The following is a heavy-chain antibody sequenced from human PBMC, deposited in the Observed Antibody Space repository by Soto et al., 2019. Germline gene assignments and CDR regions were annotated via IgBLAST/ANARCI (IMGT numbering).Heavy chain of an antibody. CDR3: ARGYCSSSTCYSRTFDY. Sequence: TSETLSLTCAVSGGSSSSYYWSWIRQPPGKGLEWIGYIYKSGSTSYNPSLKSRVTISGDTSSNQFSLKLTSVTAADTAVYYCARGYCSSSTCYSRTFDYWGQGTLVTVSS. CDR2: IYKSGST. V-gene: IGHV4-59*01. D-gene: IGHD2-2*01. J-gene: IGHJ4*02. CDR1: GGSSSSYY.